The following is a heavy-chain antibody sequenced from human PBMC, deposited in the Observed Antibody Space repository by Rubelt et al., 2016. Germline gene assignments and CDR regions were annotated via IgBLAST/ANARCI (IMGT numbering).Heavy chain of an antibody. CDR1: GFSLSTSGVA. CDR2: FFWDDDK. J-gene: IGHJ4*02. Sequence: QITLKESGPTLMKPTQTLTLTCTFSGFSLSTSGVAVGWIRQPPGKALEWLTLFFWDDDKRSRPSLKSRLTIPKGTSKNQVVLTMTNMDPGDTATYYCARTRIYTSAWTLDYWGQGALVTVSS. D-gene: IGHD6-19*01. CDR3: ARTRIYTSAWTLDY. V-gene: IGHV2-5*02.